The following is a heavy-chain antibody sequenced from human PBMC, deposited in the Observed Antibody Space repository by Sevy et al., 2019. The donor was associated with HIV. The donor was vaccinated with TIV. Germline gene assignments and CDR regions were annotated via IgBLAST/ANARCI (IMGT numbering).Heavy chain of an antibody. V-gene: IGHV3-48*01. CDR2: IIPSDTTI. Sequence: GGSLRLSCAASEFTFSSYGMNWVRQAPGKGLEWISYIIPSDTTIYYADSVQGRFTISRDNAKNSLYLQMNSLRAEDTAVYYCVRDMMYAFDIWGQGTMVTVSS. CDR1: EFTFSSYG. J-gene: IGHJ3*02. D-gene: IGHD3-16*01. CDR3: VRDMMYAFDI.